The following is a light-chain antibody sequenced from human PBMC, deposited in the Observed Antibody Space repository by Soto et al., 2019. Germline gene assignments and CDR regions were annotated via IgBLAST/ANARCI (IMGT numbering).Light chain of an antibody. Sequence: QSVLTQPASVSGSPGQSITISCTGSSSDVGRYNYVSWYQQRPGKAPKLIIFEVSSRPSGISSRFSGSKSGNTASLTIFGLQTEDEADYYCSTYTRTFYVFGTGTKVT. CDR1: SSDVGRYNY. CDR2: EVS. J-gene: IGLJ1*01. CDR3: STYTRTFYV. V-gene: IGLV2-14*01.